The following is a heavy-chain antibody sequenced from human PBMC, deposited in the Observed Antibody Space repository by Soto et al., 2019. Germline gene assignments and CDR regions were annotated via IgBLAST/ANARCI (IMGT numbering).Heavy chain of an antibody. J-gene: IGHJ6*02. CDR3: ARDPVDTATYYYNMDV. V-gene: IGHV4-30-2*01. D-gene: IGHD5-18*01. CDR1: GGSISSGGYS. Sequence: SETLSLTCAVSGGSISSGGYSWSWIRQPPGKGLEWIGYIYHSGSTYYNPSLKSRVTISVDRSKNQFSLKLSSVTAADTAVYFCARDPVDTATYYYNMDVWGQGTTVTVSS. CDR2: IYHSGST.